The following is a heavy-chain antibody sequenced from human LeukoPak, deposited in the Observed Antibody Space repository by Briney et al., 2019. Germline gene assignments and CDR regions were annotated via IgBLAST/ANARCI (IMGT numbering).Heavy chain of an antibody. V-gene: IGHV3-48*03. CDR1: GFTFSSYE. CDR2: ISSSGSTI. J-gene: IGHJ4*02. CDR3: AREGVGSSSWLDY. D-gene: IGHD6-13*01. Sequence: PGGSLRLSCAASGFTFSSYEMNWVRQALGKGLEWVSYISSSGSTIDYADSVKGRFTISRDNAKNSLYLQMNSLRAEDTAVYYCAREGVGSSSWLDYWGQGTLVTVSS.